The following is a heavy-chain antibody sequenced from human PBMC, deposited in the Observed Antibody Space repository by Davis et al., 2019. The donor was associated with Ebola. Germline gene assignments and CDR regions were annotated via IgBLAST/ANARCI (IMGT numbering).Heavy chain of an antibody. CDR1: GGSFSGYY. D-gene: IGHD2-15*01. CDR2: INHSGST. J-gene: IGHJ6*04. Sequence: SETLSLTCAVSGGSFSGYYWSWIRQPPGKGLEWIGEINHSGSTNYNPSLKSRVTISVDTSKNQFSLKLSSVTAADTAVYYCARGSRVVVAATRYYYYGMDVWGKGTTVTVSS. V-gene: IGHV4-34*01. CDR3: ARGSRVVVAATRYYYYGMDV.